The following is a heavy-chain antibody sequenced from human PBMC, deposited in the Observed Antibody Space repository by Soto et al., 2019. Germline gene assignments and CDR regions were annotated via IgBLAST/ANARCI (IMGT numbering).Heavy chain of an antibody. Sequence: EVQLVESGGGLVQPGGSLRLSCAPSGFTFSSYEMSWVRQAPGKGLEWVSYIGSRCNIIYYADSVKGRFTISRDNAKNLLYLQMNSLRDEDTAVYYCARYTKSGSYKHLDYWGQGTLVTVSS. CDR3: ARYTKSGSYKHLDY. D-gene: IGHD1-26*01. CDR1: GFTFSSYE. V-gene: IGHV3-48*03. CDR2: IGSRCNII. J-gene: IGHJ4*02.